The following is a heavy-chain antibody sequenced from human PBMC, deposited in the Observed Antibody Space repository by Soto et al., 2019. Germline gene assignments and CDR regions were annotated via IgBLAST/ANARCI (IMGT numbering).Heavy chain of an antibody. CDR3: VRRTVAGRVWYFDY. CDR1: GGSISGYY. D-gene: IGHD6-19*01. J-gene: IGHJ4*02. V-gene: IGHV4-59*08. Sequence: SETLSLTCTVSGGSISGYYWSWIRQPPGKGLEWIGYTHYSGSTSSNPSLVGRVTISVDTSKNQFSLKLSSVTVADTAVYYCVRRTVAGRVWYFDYWGQGTLVTVSS. CDR2: THYSGST.